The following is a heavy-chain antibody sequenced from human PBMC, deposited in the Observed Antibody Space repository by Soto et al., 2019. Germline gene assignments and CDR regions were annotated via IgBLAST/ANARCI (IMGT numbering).Heavy chain of an antibody. Sequence: EVQLVESGGGLVQPGRSLRLSCAASGFTFDDYAMHWVRQAPGKGLEWVSGISWNSGSIGYADSVKGRFIISRDNAKNSLYLQMNSLRAEDTALYYCAKDVGVVVHWYFDLWGRGTLVTVSS. CDR3: AKDVGVVVHWYFDL. D-gene: IGHD3-22*01. J-gene: IGHJ2*01. CDR2: ISWNSGSI. CDR1: GFTFDDYA. V-gene: IGHV3-9*01.